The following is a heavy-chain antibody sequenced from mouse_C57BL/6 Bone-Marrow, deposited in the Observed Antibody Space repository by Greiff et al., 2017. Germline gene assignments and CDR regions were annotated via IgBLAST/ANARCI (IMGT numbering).Heavy chain of an antibody. V-gene: IGHV1-58*01. Sequence: VQLQQSGAELVRPGSSVKMSCKTSGYTFTSYGINWVKQRPGQGLEWIGYIYIGNGYTEYNEKFKGKATLTSDTSSSTAYMQLSNLTSEDSAIYLCARGATVVARYFDVWGTGTTVTVSS. CDR2: IYIGNGYT. CDR1: GYTFTSYG. CDR3: ARGATVVARYFDV. J-gene: IGHJ1*03. D-gene: IGHD1-1*01.